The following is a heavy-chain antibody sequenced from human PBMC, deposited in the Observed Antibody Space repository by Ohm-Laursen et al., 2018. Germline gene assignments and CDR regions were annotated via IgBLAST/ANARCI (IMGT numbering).Heavy chain of an antibody. Sequence: SLRLSCSASGFSFSDYYMSWVRQAPGKGLEWVSYISSSGSTIFYADSVKGRFTIFRDNAKKLLYLQMHSLRAEDTAVYYCAREMRGMYHDRSGNYMSPGPDYWGQGTLVTVSS. CDR2: ISSSGSTI. J-gene: IGHJ4*02. D-gene: IGHD3-22*01. V-gene: IGHV3-11*01. CDR3: AREMRGMYHDRSGNYMSPGPDY. CDR1: GFSFSDYY.